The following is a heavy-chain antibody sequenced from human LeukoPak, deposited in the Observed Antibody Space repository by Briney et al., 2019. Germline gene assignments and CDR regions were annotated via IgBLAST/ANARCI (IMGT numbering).Heavy chain of an antibody. J-gene: IGHJ4*02. Sequence: SSETLSLTRAVYGGSFSGYYWSWIRQPPGKGLEWIGEINHSGSTNYNPSLKSRVTISVDTSKNQFSLKLSSVTAADTAAYYCASLRGSRDYWGQGTLVTVSS. CDR2: INHSGST. V-gene: IGHV4-34*01. CDR1: GGSFSGYY. CDR3: ASLRGSRDY. D-gene: IGHD3-16*01.